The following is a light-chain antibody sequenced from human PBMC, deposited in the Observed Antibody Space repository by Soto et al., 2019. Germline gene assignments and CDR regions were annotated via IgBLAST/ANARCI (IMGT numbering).Light chain of an antibody. CDR1: SSNLGAGYD. J-gene: IGLJ1*01. V-gene: IGLV1-40*01. Sequence: QAVVTQPPSVSGAPGQRVAISCTGSSSNLGAGYDVHWYRQLPGAAPQLLIFANSDRPSGVPDRFSGSKSGNSASLAITGVQAEDEADYYCQSYDSSLSAYVFGTGTKLTV. CDR3: QSYDSSLSAYV. CDR2: ANS.